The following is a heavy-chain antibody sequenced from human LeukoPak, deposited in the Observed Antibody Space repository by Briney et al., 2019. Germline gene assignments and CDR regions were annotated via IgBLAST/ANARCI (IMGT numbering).Heavy chain of an antibody. CDR2: IYYSGSA. CDR3: ARDQQPDY. J-gene: IGHJ4*02. CDR1: GGSINSYY. Sequence: SETLSLTCTVSGGSINSYYWTWIRQPPGKGLEWIGCIYYSGSANYNPSLKSRVTISVDTSKNQFSLELRSLTAADSAVYYCARDQQPDYWGQGTLVTVSS. D-gene: IGHD6-13*01. V-gene: IGHV4-59*01.